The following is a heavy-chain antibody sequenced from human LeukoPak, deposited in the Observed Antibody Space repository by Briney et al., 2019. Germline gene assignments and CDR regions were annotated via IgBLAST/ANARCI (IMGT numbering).Heavy chain of an antibody. D-gene: IGHD3-16*02. CDR3: ARGVRSSRLGELSYDY. V-gene: IGHV6-1*01. CDR1: GDSVSSNSAA. CDR2: TYYRSKWYN. J-gene: IGHJ4*02. Sequence: SQTLSLTCAISGDSVSSNSAAWNWIRQSPPRGLEWLGRTYYRSKWYNDYAVSVKSRITINPDTSKNQFSLQLNSVTPEDTAVYYCARGVRSSRLGELSYDYWGQGTLVTVSS.